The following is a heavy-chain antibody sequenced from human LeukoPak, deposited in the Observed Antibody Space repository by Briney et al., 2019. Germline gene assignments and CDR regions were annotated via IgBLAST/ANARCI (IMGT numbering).Heavy chain of an antibody. D-gene: IGHD3-9*01. CDR3: ARRYDGDFDWLSHFDY. Sequence: PGEPLKISCKGSGYSFATHWIGWVRQLPGKGLEWMGIIYPGDSDNRYSTSFQGQVTTSADKSISTAYLQWSSLKASDTAMYYGARRYDGDFDWLSHFDYWGQGTLVTVSS. J-gene: IGHJ4*02. CDR2: IYPGDSDN. V-gene: IGHV5-51*01. CDR1: GYSFATHW.